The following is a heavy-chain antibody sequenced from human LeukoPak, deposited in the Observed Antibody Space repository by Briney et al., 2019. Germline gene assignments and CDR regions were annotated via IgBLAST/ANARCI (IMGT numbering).Heavy chain of an antibody. D-gene: IGHD2-2*02. Sequence: GGSLRLSCAASGFSFSSSSMNWVRQAPGKGLEWVSSISSSGKYIYYADSMKGRFTVSRDSARSSVYLEMNSLRAEDTAVYYCSRGVSRDISCYTGWGQGTLVTVSS. J-gene: IGHJ4*02. CDR3: SRGVSRDISCYTG. CDR1: GFSFSSSS. V-gene: IGHV3-21*01. CDR2: ISSSGKYI.